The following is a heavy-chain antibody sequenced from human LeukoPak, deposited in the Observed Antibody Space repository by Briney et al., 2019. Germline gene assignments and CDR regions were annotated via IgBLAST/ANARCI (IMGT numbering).Heavy chain of an antibody. CDR3: ARRRYYDGSGYLE. D-gene: IGHD3-22*01. J-gene: IGHJ1*01. CDR1: GDSVSRSDSY. V-gene: IGHV4-39*01. Sequence: SETLSLTCSVSGDSVSRSDSYWDWIRQPPGKGLQWIGTIYYSGRTYYSPSLKSRVTMAVDTSNNQFSLNLRSVTAADTAVYYCARRRYYDGSGYLEWGQGTLLSVSS. CDR2: IYYSGRT.